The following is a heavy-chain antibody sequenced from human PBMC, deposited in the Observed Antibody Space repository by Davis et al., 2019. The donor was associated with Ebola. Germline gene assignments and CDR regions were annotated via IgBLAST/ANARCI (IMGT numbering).Heavy chain of an antibody. D-gene: IGHD3-3*01. Sequence: GESLKISCADSVITFSSYAMTWVRQAPGKGLEWVSAISCSGGNTYYADSVKGRFTISRDNSKKTMYLQMNSLRGEDTAVYYCARSGLSFGVVKYHYGMDVWGKGTTVTVSS. CDR1: VITFSSYA. V-gene: IGHV3-23*01. CDR3: ARSGLSFGVVKYHYGMDV. J-gene: IGHJ6*04. CDR2: ISCSGGNT.